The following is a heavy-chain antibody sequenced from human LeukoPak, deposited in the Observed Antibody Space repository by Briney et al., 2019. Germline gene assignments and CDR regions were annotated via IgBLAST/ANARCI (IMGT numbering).Heavy chain of an antibody. Sequence: GGSLRLSCTASGFTFNSYSMSWVRQAPGKGLEWVSAIIGGGGSTYYADSVKGRSTISRDNSNNTLFLQMNSLSADDTAVYFCAKGPRAGLRYWYFDLWGRGSLVTVSS. CDR3: AKGPRAGLRYWYFDL. V-gene: IGHV3-23*01. CDR1: GFTFNSYS. D-gene: IGHD2-21*02. CDR2: IIGGGGST. J-gene: IGHJ2*01.